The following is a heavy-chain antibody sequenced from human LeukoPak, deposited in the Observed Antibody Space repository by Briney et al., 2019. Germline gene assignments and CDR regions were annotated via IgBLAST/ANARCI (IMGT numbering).Heavy chain of an antibody. J-gene: IGHJ5*02. CDR2: IRSKAYGGTT. CDR1: GFTFGDYA. CDR3: TRRITMVRGADGWFDP. V-gene: IGHV3-49*03. Sequence: GGSLRLSCTASGFTFGDYAMSWFRQAPGKGLEWVGFIRSKAYGGTTEYAASVKGRFTISRDDSKSIAYLQMNSLKTEDTAVYYCTRRITMVRGADGWFDPWGQGTLVTVSS. D-gene: IGHD3-10*01.